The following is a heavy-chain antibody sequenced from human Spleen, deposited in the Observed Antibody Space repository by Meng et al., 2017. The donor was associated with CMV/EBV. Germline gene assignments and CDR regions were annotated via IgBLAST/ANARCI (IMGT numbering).Heavy chain of an antibody. CDR2: IYYSGST. J-gene: IGHJ4*02. D-gene: IGHD5-18*01. CDR3: ARGYSYGYGGPLY. CDR1: GGSISSYY. Sequence: SETLSLTCTVSGGSISSYYWSWIRQPPGKGLEWIGYIYYSGSTNYNPSLKSRVTISVDTSKNQFSLKLSSVTAADTAVYYCARGYSYGYGGPLYWGQGTLVTVSS. V-gene: IGHV4-59*01.